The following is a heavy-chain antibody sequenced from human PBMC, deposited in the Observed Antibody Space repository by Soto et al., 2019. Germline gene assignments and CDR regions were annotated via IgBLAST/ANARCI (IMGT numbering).Heavy chain of an antibody. J-gene: IGHJ5*02. Sequence: SQTLSFTCAIAGDSVSSNIAAWNWISRSPSRGLEWLGRTYYRSKWYNDYAVSVKSRITINPDTSKNQLSLQLNSVTPEDKAVYYCARVLYSSSSGGFDPWGQGTLVTVSS. CDR3: ARVLYSSSSGGFDP. CDR1: GDSVSSNIAA. CDR2: TYYRSKWYN. V-gene: IGHV6-1*01. D-gene: IGHD6-6*01.